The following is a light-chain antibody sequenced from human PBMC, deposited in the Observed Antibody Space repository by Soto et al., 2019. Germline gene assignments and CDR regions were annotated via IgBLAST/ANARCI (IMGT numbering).Light chain of an antibody. Sequence: DIQMTQSPSTLSASVGDRVTITCRASQYIHNYLAWYQQKPGEAPKHLIYEAANLESGVPSRFSGSGTGTEFTLTISSLQPDDFATYYCQQSNNYPWTFGQGTRVEI. CDR2: EAA. J-gene: IGKJ1*01. CDR1: QYIHNY. CDR3: QQSNNYPWT. V-gene: IGKV1-5*03.